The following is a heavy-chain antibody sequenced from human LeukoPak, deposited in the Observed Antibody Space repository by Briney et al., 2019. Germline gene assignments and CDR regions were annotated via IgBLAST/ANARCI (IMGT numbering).Heavy chain of an antibody. CDR3: AEDWYYYDSSGYSLMAFDY. V-gene: IGHV3-23*01. D-gene: IGHD3-22*01. Sequence: GGSLRLSCAASGFTFSSYAMSWVRQAPGKGLEWVSAISGSGGSTYYADSVKGRFTISRDNSKNTLYLQMNSLRAEDTAVYYCAEDWYYYDSSGYSLMAFDYWGQGTLVTVSS. CDR1: GFTFSSYA. CDR2: ISGSGGST. J-gene: IGHJ4*02.